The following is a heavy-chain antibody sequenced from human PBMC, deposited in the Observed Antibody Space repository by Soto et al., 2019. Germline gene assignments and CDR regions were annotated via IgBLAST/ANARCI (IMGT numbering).Heavy chain of an antibody. CDR1: GFSFGDYT. D-gene: IGHD3-16*02. V-gene: IGHV3-21*01. J-gene: IGHJ3*02. CDR3: ARVLSAAATGAFDI. Sequence: VGSLRLSCAASGFSFGDYTMNWVRQAPGKGLEWLSSISSTSVYIDYADSLKGRFTISRDNAKNSLSLQMNSLRAEDTAVYYCARVLSAAATGAFDIWGQGTMVTVSS. CDR2: ISSTSVYI.